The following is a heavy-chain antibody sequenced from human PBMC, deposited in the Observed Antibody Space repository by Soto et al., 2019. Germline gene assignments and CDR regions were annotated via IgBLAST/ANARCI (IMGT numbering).Heavy chain of an antibody. D-gene: IGHD6-13*01. Sequence: GASVKVSCTASGYTFTSYDINWVRQATGQGLEWMGWMNPNNGNTNYAQKLQGRVTMTTDTSTSTAYMELRSLRSDDTAVYYCARDFSSSSYNSWGQGTLVTVSS. J-gene: IGHJ4*02. CDR3: ARDFSSSSYNS. CDR1: GYTFTSYD. V-gene: IGHV1-18*01. CDR2: MNPNNGNT.